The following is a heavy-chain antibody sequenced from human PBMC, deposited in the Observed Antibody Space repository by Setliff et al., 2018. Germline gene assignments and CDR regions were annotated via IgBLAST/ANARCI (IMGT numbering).Heavy chain of an antibody. J-gene: IGHJ6*03. Sequence: LSLTCTVSGGSLRGNAIFWGWIRQPPGKGLEWIGSIYYTGDPYYNPSLKSRVTMSVDTSKNLFSLKLSSVTAADTAVYFCARRPYQHYDSSGYSVNYYMDVWGKGTTVTVSS. CDR3: ARRPYQHYDSSGYSVNYYMDV. V-gene: IGHV4-39*01. CDR2: IYYTGDP. D-gene: IGHD3-22*01. CDR1: GGSLRGNAIF.